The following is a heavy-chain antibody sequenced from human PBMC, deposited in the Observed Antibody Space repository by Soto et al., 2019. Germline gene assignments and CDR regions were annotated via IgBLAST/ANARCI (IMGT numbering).Heavy chain of an antibody. J-gene: IGHJ6*02. CDR2: IIPIFGTA. V-gene: IGHV1-69*12. CDR1: GGTFSSYA. Sequence: QVQLVQSGAEVKKPGSSVKVSCKASGGTFSSYAISWVRQAPGQGLEWMGGIIPIFGTANYAQKFQGRVTIIADVSMSIAYMELSILRSEDTSMDLCATGSPAAYPYHMDVWGQGTTVTVSS. D-gene: IGHD2-2*01. CDR3: ATGSPAAYPYHMDV.